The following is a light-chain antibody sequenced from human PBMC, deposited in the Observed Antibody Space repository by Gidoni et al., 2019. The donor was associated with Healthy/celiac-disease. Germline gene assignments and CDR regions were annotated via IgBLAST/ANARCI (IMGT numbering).Light chain of an antibody. CDR2: AAS. V-gene: IGKV1-39*01. CDR3: QQSYSTPRT. Sequence: DTQMTQSRSSLSASVGDRVTITCRASQSISSYLNWYQQKPGKAPKLLLYAASSLQSGVPSRFSGSGSGTDFTLTISSLQPEDFATYYCQQSYSTPRTFGQGTKVEIK. J-gene: IGKJ1*01. CDR1: QSISSY.